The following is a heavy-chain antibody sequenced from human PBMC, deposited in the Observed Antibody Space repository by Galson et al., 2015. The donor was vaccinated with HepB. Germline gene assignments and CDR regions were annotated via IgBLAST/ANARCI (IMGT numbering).Heavy chain of an antibody. Sequence: VKVSCKVSGYTFTDYYMHWVQQAPGKGLEWMGLVDPEDGETIYAEKFQGRVTITADTSTDTAYMELSSLRSEDTAVYYCATSLLPRTRVRYYYYMDVWGKGTTVTVSS. CDR3: ATSLLPRTRVRYYYYMDV. CDR1: GYTFTDYY. CDR2: VDPEDGET. J-gene: IGHJ6*03. V-gene: IGHV1-69-2*01. D-gene: IGHD1-14*01.